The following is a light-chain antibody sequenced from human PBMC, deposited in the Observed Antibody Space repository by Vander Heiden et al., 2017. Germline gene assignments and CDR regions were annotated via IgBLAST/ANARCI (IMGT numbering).Light chain of an antibody. V-gene: IGKV4-1*01. CDR2: WAS. CDR3: LQYYSTPRT. Sequence: DIVMTQSPDSLAVSLGERATINCKSSQSVLYSSNNKNYLAWYQQKPGQPPKLLIYWASSRESGVPDRFSGSGSRTDFTLTINSLQAEDVAIYYCLQYYSTPRTFGQGTKVEIK. CDR1: QSVLYSSNNKNY. J-gene: IGKJ1*01.